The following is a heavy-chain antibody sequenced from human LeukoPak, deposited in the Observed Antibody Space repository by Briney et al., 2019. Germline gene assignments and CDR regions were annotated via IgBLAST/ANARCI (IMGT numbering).Heavy chain of an antibody. CDR3: ARDKYNSGWCPDY. J-gene: IGHJ4*02. Sequence: GASVKVSCKTSGYTFTSYGISWVRQAPGHGLEWMGWISTYNGNTNYAQNLQGRVIMTTDTSTSTAYMELRSLRSDDTAVYYCARDKYNSGWCPDYRGQGTLVTVSS. CDR2: ISTYNGNT. D-gene: IGHD6-19*01. CDR1: GYTFTSYG. V-gene: IGHV1-18*01.